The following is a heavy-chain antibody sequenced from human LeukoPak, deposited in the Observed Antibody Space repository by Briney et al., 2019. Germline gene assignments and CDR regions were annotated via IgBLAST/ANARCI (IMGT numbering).Heavy chain of an antibody. D-gene: IGHD6-19*01. CDR1: GFIFSHYT. Sequence: GGSLRLSCAASGFIFSHYTLTWVRQAPGKGLEWVSSINGSGDATKYADSFMGRFTISRDNSKNTVSLQINSLRVDDTAVYYCARDLSEPHWYSSGWSLDVWGQGTTVTVSS. CDR3: ARDLSEPHWYSSGWSLDV. CDR2: INGSGDAT. J-gene: IGHJ6*02. V-gene: IGHV3-23*01.